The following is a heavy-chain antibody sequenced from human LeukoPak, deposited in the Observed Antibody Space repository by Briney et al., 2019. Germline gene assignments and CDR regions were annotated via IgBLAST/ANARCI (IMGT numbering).Heavy chain of an antibody. D-gene: IGHD2-8*01. Sequence: SETLSLTCTVSGGSISGRTYHWGWIRQPPGKGLEWIGNIFDSGSTKYNPSLKSRVAISVDTSKNQFSLKLSSVTAADTALYYCARDLGYCTNDVCFVAFDIWGRGSMVAVSS. V-gene: IGHV4-39*07. CDR2: IFDSGST. J-gene: IGHJ3*02. CDR1: GGSISGRTYH. CDR3: ARDLGYCTNDVCFVAFDI.